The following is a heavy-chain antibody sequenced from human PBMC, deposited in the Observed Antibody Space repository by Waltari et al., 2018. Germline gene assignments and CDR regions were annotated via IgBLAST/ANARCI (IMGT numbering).Heavy chain of an antibody. J-gene: IGHJ4*02. Sequence: QVQLVESGGGVVQPGRSLRLSCAASGFTFSSYGMHWVRPAPGKGLGWVAVISYDGSNKYYADSVKGRFTISRDNSKNTLYLQMNSLRAEDTAVYYCAKDVDYGGFIDYWGQGTLVTVSS. V-gene: IGHV3-30*18. D-gene: IGHD4-17*01. CDR3: AKDVDYGGFIDY. CDR2: ISYDGSNK. CDR1: GFTFSSYG.